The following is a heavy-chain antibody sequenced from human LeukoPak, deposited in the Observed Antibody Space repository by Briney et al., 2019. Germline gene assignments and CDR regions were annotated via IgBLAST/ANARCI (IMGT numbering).Heavy chain of an antibody. J-gene: IGHJ4*02. D-gene: IGHD3-10*01. CDR1: GGSISSSSYY. CDR2: IYYSGST. CDR3: ARRTTMVRGGYFDY. Sequence: SETLSLTCTVSGGSISSSSYYWGWIRQPPGKGLEWIGSIYYSGSTYYNPSLKGRVTISVDTSKNQFSLKLSSVTAADTAVYYCARRTTMVRGGYFDYWGQGTLVTVSS. V-gene: IGHV4-39*01.